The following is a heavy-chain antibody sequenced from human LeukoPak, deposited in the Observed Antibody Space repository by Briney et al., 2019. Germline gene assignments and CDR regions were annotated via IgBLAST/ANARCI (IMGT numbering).Heavy chain of an antibody. J-gene: IGHJ3*02. CDR3: PRGRYCSADICSGGDAFEI. Sequence: SETLSLTCTVSGGSINNYYWSCIRRPAGKGLEWIGRIYTHGSTNYNPSLKSRVTMSVDTSKNQFSLKLSSVTAADTAVYYCPRGRYCSADICSGGDAFEIWGQGTMVSVSS. D-gene: IGHD2-15*01. CDR2: IYTHGST. CDR1: GGSINNYY. V-gene: IGHV4-4*07.